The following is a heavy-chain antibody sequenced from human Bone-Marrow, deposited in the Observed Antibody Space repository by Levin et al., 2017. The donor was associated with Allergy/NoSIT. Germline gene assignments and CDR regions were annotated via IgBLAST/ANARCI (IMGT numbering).Heavy chain of an antibody. Sequence: GASVKVSCTASGGTFSSSAISWVRQAPGQGLEWLGGIIPLFNTVNYAQKFQGRVTITADKSTGTAYMELNSLRYEDTAVYYCARDAGWELITWFDPWGQGTLVTVSS. J-gene: IGHJ5*02. CDR2: IIPLFNTV. CDR3: ARDAGWELITWFDP. CDR1: GGTFSSSA. D-gene: IGHD4-23*01. V-gene: IGHV1-69*06.